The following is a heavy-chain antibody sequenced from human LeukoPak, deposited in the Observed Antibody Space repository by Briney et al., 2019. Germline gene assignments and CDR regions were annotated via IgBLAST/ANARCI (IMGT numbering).Heavy chain of an antibody. Sequence: SETLSLTCTVSGGSISSYYWSWIRQPPGKGLEWIGYIYYSGSTNYNPSLKSRVTISVDTSKKQFSLKLSSVTAADTAVYYCAREGLDGVVDYWGQGTLVTVSS. CDR1: GGSISSYY. V-gene: IGHV4-59*01. D-gene: IGHD2-8*01. CDR2: IYYSGST. J-gene: IGHJ4*02. CDR3: AREGLDGVVDY.